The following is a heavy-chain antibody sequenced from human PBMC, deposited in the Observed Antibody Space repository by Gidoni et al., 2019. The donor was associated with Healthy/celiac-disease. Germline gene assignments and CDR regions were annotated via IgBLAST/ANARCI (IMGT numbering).Heavy chain of an antibody. CDR3: AKGEGYCSSTSCPSTYYYYGMDV. CDR2: ISGSGGST. J-gene: IGHJ6*02. V-gene: IGHV3-23*04. Sequence: EVQLVESGGGLVQPGGSLRLSCAASGFPFRRYATSWVRQAPGKGLEWVSAISGSGGSTYYADSVKGRFTISRDNSKNTLYPQMNSLRAEDTAVYYCAKGEGYCSSTSCPSTYYYYGMDVWGQGTTVTVSS. CDR1: GFPFRRYA. D-gene: IGHD2-2*01.